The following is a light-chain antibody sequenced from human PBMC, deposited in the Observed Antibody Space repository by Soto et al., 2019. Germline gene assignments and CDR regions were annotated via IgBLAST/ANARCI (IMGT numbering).Light chain of an antibody. CDR1: SSDVGSYQL. V-gene: IGLV2-23*02. CDR3: VSSGCSPAHC. CDR2: EVN. J-gene: IGLJ1*01. Sequence: QSVLTQPASVSGSPGQSITISFTGTSSDVGSYQLVSWYQQHPGKAPELMIFEVNKRPSGVSNRVSGSKSGNTASLTISVLLVEDEADYDCVSSGCSPAHCFGTVTK.